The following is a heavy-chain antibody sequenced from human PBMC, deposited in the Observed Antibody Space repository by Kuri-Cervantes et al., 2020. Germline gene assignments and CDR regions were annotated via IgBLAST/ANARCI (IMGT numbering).Heavy chain of an antibody. CDR3: AREGGNPIVVVPAATHYYYYMDV. J-gene: IGHJ6*03. Sequence: SQTLSLTCAVSGYSIGSGYYWGWIRQPPGKGLEWIGSIYRSGDTPYNPSLKSRVTISVDTSKNQFSLKLSSVTAADTAVYYCAREGGNPIVVVPAATHYYYYMDVWGKGTTVTVSS. V-gene: IGHV4-38-2*01. CDR1: GYSIGSGYY. D-gene: IGHD2-2*01. CDR2: IYRSGDT.